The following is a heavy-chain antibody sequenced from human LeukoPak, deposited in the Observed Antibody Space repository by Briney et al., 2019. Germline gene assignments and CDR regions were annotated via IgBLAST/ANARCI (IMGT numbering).Heavy chain of an antibody. D-gene: IGHD5-18*01. Sequence: GSSVKVSCKASGYTSTGYYMHWVRQAPGQGLEWMGWINPNSGGTNYAQKFQGRVTMTRDTSISTAYMELSRLRSDDTAVYYCARGIWRGTAMGPFDYWGQGTLVTVSS. J-gene: IGHJ4*02. V-gene: IGHV1-2*02. CDR3: ARGIWRGTAMGPFDY. CDR2: INPNSGGT. CDR1: GYTSTGYY.